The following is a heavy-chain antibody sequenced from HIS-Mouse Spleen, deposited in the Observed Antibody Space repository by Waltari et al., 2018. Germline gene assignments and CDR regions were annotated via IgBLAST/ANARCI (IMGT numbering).Heavy chain of an antibody. Sequence: QVQLVESGGGVVQPGRSLRLSCAAYGFPFSSYGMHWVRQAPGKGLEWVAVISYDGSNKYYADSVKGRFTISRDNSKNTLYLQMNSLRAEDTAVYYCAKLTTTVTFDYWGQGTLVTVSS. D-gene: IGHD4-17*01. CDR2: ISYDGSNK. CDR1: GFPFSSYG. V-gene: IGHV3-30*18. J-gene: IGHJ4*02. CDR3: AKLTTTVTFDY.